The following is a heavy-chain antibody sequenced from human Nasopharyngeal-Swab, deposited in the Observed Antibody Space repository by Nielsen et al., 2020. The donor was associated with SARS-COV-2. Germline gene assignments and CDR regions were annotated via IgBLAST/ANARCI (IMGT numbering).Heavy chain of an antibody. V-gene: IGHV3-30*04. J-gene: IGHJ5*02. D-gene: IGHD2-21*01. CDR1: GFTFSSYA. CDR2: ISYDGSNK. CDR3: AREIPSIVVKATGARDNWFDP. Sequence: GESLKISCAASGFTFSSYAMHWVRQAPGKGLEWVSAISYDGSNKYYADSVKGRFTISRNNSKNTLYLQMNSLRAEDTAVYYCAREIPSIVVKATGARDNWFDPWGQGTLVTVSS.